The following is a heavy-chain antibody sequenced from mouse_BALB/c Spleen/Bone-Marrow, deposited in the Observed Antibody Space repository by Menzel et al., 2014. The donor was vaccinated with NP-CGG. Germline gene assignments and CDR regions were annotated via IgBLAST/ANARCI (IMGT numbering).Heavy chain of an antibody. CDR2: IDPANGNT. Sequence: EVQLQQSGAELVKPGASVKLPCTASGFNIKDTYMRWVKQRPEQGLEWIGRIDPANGNTKYDPKFQGKATITADTSSNTAYLQLSSLTSEDTAVYYCARAGRGRYFDVWGAGTTVTVSS. V-gene: IGHV14-3*02. J-gene: IGHJ1*01. D-gene: IGHD4-1*01. CDR1: GFNIKDTY. CDR3: ARAGRGRYFDV.